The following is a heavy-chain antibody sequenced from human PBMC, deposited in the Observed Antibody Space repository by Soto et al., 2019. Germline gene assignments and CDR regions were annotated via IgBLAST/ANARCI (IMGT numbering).Heavy chain of an antibody. Sequence: EVQLLESGGGLVQPGGSLRLSCAASGFTFSTYAMIWVRQAPGKGLEWVSVITGSGGSTYYADSVKGRFTISRDTSKNTLFLQVHRVSAEYTGVHYSAKHRYGDYGGIDYWGQGTMVTCSS. D-gene: IGHD4-17*01. V-gene: IGHV3-23*01. J-gene: IGHJ4*02. CDR3: AKHRYGDYGGIDY. CDR2: ITGSGGST. CDR1: GFTFSTYA.